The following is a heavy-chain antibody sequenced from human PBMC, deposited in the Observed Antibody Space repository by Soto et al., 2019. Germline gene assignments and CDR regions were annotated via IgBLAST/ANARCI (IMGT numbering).Heavy chain of an antibody. J-gene: IGHJ4*02. V-gene: IGHV1-18*01. CDR3: ATDPVAGTYFDY. CDR1: GYTFTSYG. D-gene: IGHD6-19*01. CDR2: INAYNGNT. Sequence: QVQLVQSGAEVKKPGASVKVSCKASGYTFTSYGISWVRQAPGQGLEWMGWINAYNGNTNYAQKLPGRVTMTTDTSTSTAYMELRSLRSAATAVFYCATDPVAGTYFDYWGQGTLVTVSS.